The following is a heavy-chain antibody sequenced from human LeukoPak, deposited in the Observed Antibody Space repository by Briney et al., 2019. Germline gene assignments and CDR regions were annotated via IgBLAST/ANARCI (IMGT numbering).Heavy chain of an antibody. V-gene: IGHV3-21*01. CDR1: GFTFSSYA. CDR3: ARDSDSSGPNY. Sequence: PGGSLRLPCAASGFTFSSYAMSWVRQAPGKGLEWVSSISSSSSYIYYADSVKGRFTISRDNAKNSLYLQMNSLRAEDTAVYYCARDSDSSGPNYWGQGTLVTVSS. CDR2: ISSSSSYI. J-gene: IGHJ4*02. D-gene: IGHD3-22*01.